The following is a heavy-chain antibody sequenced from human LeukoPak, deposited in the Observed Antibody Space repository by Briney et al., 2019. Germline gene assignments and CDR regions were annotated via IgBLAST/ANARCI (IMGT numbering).Heavy chain of an antibody. D-gene: IGHD6-13*01. CDR1: GFTFSSYA. Sequence: PGRSLRLSCAASGFTFSSYAMHWVRQAPGKGLEWAAVISYDGSNKYYADSVKGRFTISRDNSKNTLYLQMNSLRAEDTAVYYCARVAAAAPWYYFDYWGQGTLVTVSS. V-gene: IGHV3-30*04. CDR3: ARVAAAAPWYYFDY. J-gene: IGHJ4*02. CDR2: ISYDGSNK.